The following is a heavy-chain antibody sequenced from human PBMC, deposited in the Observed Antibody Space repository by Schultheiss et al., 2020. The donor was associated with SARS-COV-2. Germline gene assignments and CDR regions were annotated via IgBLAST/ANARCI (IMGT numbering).Heavy chain of an antibody. J-gene: IGHJ3*02. CDR2: ISWNSGSI. V-gene: IGHV3-9*01. CDR3: FAYYYGSGSYRTYDDAFDI. D-gene: IGHD3-10*01. CDR1: GFTFDDYA. Sequence: GGSLRLSCAASGFTFDDYAMHWVRQAPGKGLEWVSGISWNSGSIGYADSVKGRFTISRDNAKNSLYLQMNSLRAEDTALYYCFAYYYGSGSYRTYDDAFDIWGQGTMVTVSS.